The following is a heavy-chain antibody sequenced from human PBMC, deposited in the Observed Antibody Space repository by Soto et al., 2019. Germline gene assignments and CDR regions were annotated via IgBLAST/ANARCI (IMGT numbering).Heavy chain of an antibody. J-gene: IGHJ4*02. D-gene: IGHD5-18*01. V-gene: IGHV1-69*01. CDR1: GDTLSHYG. CDR3: AAGDSSDTGDH. CDR2: TTAILGTR. Sequence: QVQLVQSGAEVKKPGSSVKVSCKASGDTLSHYGVSWVRQVPGKGLEWMGGTTAILGTRDYAQKIQGRMTITSDESTTTSDLELNSLTSADTAVYYCAAGDSSDTGDHWGQGTLVTVSS.